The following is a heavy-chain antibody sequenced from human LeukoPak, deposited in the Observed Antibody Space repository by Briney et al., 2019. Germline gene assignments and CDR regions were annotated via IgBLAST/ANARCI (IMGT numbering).Heavy chain of an antibody. CDR1: GFTFSSYA. Sequence: GGSLRLSCAASGFTFSSYAMSWVRQAPGKGLEWVSAISGSGGSTCYADSVKGRFTISRDNSKNTLYLQMNSLRAEDTAVYYCAKVHSGYDQVFDYWGQGTLVTVSS. CDR3: AKVHSGYDQVFDY. V-gene: IGHV3-23*01. CDR2: ISGSGGST. D-gene: IGHD5-12*01. J-gene: IGHJ4*02.